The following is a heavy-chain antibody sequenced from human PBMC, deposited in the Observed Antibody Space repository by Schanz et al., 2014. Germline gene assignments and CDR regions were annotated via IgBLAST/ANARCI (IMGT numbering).Heavy chain of an antibody. CDR1: GFIFSTYG. D-gene: IGHD2-2*01. CDR3: ARGRLRQREVPGAIFRYNWFDP. CDR2: INHSGST. J-gene: IGHJ5*02. V-gene: IGHV4-34*01. Sequence: QVELVESGGGAVQPGGSLRLSCAASGFIFSTYGMHWLRQPPGKGLEWIGEINHSGSTNYSPSLKTRVTISIDTSKNQFSLKLSSVTAADTAVYYCARGRLRQREVPGAIFRYNWFDPWGQGTLVTVSS.